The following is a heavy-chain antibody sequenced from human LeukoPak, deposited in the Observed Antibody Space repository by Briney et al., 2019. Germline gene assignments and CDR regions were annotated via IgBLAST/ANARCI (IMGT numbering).Heavy chain of an antibody. Sequence: PGGSLRLSCAASGFTFSSYAMHWVRQAPGKGLEWVAVISYDGSNKYYADSVKGRFTISRDNSKNTLYLQMNSLRAEDTAVYYCARSAITMIVVVHFDYWGQGTLVTVSS. J-gene: IGHJ4*02. D-gene: IGHD3-22*01. CDR3: ARSAITMIVVVHFDY. CDR1: GFTFSSYA. V-gene: IGHV3-30-3*01. CDR2: ISYDGSNK.